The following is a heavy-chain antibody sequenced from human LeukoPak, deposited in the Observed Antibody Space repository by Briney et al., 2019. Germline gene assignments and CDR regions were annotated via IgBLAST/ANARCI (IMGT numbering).Heavy chain of an antibody. CDR2: ISSSSSYI. V-gene: IGHV3-21*04. D-gene: IGHD5-24*01. CDR1: GFTFSSYS. Sequence: WGSLRLSCAASGFTFSSYSMNWVRQAPGKGLEWVSSISSSSSYIYYADSVKGRFTISRDNAKNSLYLQMNSLRAEDTAVYYCARDSGWLPFNWFDPWGQGTLVTVSS. J-gene: IGHJ5*02. CDR3: ARDSGWLPFNWFDP.